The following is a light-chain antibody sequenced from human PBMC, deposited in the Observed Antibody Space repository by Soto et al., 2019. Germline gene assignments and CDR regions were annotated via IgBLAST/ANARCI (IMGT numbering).Light chain of an antibody. CDR2: DAS. CDR1: QSVTIY. J-gene: IGKJ1*01. V-gene: IGKV3-11*01. Sequence: EIVLTQSPATLSLSPGERATLSCRASQSVTIYLAWYQQKPGQAPRLLIYDASNRATGIPARFSGSGSGTDFTLTISSLEAEDFAVYYCQQRSNWPRTFGPGTKVEVK. CDR3: QQRSNWPRT.